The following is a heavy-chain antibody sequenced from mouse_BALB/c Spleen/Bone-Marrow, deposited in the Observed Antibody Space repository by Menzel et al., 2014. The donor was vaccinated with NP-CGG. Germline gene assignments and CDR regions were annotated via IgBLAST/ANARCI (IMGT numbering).Heavy chain of an antibody. D-gene: IGHD4-1*01. Sequence: VQLKESGGGLVQPGGSRRLSCAASGFTFSSFGMHWVRQAPEKWLEWVAYISSGSSTIFYVDTVKGRFTISRDNPKNTLFLQMTSLRSEDTAMYYCTRGGNWDDFDVWGAGTTVTVSS. J-gene: IGHJ1*01. CDR3: TRGGNWDDFDV. V-gene: IGHV5-17*02. CDR2: ISSGSSTI. CDR1: GFTFSSFG.